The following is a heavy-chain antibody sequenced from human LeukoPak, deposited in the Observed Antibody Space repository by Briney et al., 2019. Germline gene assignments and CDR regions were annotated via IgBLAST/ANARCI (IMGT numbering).Heavy chain of an antibody. D-gene: IGHD6-13*01. Sequence: GGSLRLSCVASGFTLSNYWMHWVRQGPGKGLVWVSRVSNDGSSTAYADSVRGRFTISRDNAKNTLYLQMNSLRAEDTAVYYCVGAAADTTPRPWGQGTLVTVSS. CDR3: VGAAADTTPRP. CDR1: GFTLSNYW. J-gene: IGHJ4*02. V-gene: IGHV3-74*01. CDR2: VSNDGSST.